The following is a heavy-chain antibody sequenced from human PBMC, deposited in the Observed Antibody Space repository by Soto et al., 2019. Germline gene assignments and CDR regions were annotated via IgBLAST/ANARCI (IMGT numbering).Heavy chain of an antibody. Sequence: PSETLSLTCAVYGGSFSGYYWTWIRQPPGTGLEWIGEINHSGSTNYNPSLKSRVTISVDTSKNQFSLKLTSVTAADTAVYYCTRDRLHKTSSITIDYWGQGTLVTVSS. CDR3: TRDRLHKTSSITIDY. CDR1: GGSFSGYY. V-gene: IGHV4-34*01. J-gene: IGHJ4*02. CDR2: INHSGST. D-gene: IGHD6-6*01.